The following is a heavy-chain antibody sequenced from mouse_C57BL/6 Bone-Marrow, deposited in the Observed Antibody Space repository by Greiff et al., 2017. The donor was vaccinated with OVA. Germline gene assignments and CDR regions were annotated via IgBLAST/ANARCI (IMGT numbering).Heavy chain of an antibody. CDR3: ARRGLRRTWFAY. Sequence: EVQVVESGGGLVKPGGSLKLSCAASGFTFSSYTMSWVRQTPETRLEWVATISGGGGNTYYPDSVKGRFTISSDNAKNTLYLQMSSLRSEDTALYYCARRGLRRTWFAYWGQGTLVTVSA. J-gene: IGHJ3*01. CDR2: ISGGGGNT. V-gene: IGHV5-9*01. D-gene: IGHD2-2*01. CDR1: GFTFSSYT.